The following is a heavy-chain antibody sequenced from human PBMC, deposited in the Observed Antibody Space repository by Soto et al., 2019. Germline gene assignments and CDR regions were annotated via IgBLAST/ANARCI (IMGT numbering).Heavy chain of an antibody. Sequence: GGSVSPSCAASGFTLRGYAMDWVRQAPGKGLEYGSGISSNGVGTYYANSVQGRFTISRDNSKNTVYLQMGSLRPEDMAVYYCARRARPDFYYMDVWGKGTTLTVSS. CDR2: ISSNGVGT. D-gene: IGHD6-6*01. V-gene: IGHV3-64*01. CDR1: GFTLRGYA. CDR3: ARRARPDFYYMDV. J-gene: IGHJ6*03.